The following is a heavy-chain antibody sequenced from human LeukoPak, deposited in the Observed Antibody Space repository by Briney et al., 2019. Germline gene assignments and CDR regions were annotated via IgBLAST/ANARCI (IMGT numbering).Heavy chain of an antibody. D-gene: IGHD5-24*01. CDR2: VKPDGSEK. J-gene: IGHJ4*02. Sequence: GGSLRLSCAASGFSFSDYWMSWVRQTPGKGLEWVANVKPDGSEKYYVDSVKGRFTISRDNARNSLYLQMDSLRAEDTAVYYCANLWEMGYWGQGTLVTVSS. CDR1: GFSFSDYW. V-gene: IGHV3-7*01. CDR3: ANLWEMGY.